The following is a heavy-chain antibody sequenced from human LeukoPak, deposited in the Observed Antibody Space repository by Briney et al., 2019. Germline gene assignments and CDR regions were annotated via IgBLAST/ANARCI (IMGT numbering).Heavy chain of an antibody. CDR2: IFYSGST. V-gene: IGHV4-59*08. J-gene: IGHJ4*02. CDR1: GGSISSFY. Sequence: PSETLSLTWTVSGGSISSFYWGWIRQPPGKGLEWSGYIFYSGSTNNNPSLKSRVTRSVDTSKNQFSLKLSSVTAADTAVYYCARHHRPYYYDSSSYSIGIFDYWGQGTLVTVSS. D-gene: IGHD3-22*01. CDR3: ARHHRPYYYDSSSYSIGIFDY.